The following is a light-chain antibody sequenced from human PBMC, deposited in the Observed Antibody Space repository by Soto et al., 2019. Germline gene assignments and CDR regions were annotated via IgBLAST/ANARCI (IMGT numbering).Light chain of an antibody. CDR3: QSYDSSLSGSIV. CDR2: ANT. J-gene: IGLJ1*01. V-gene: IGLV1-40*01. Sequence: QSVLTQPPSVSGAPGQRVTISCTGSISNIGAGYDVHWYQRLPGTAPKLLIYANTNRPSGVPDRFSGSKSGTSASLAITGLQAEDEADYHCQSYDSSLSGSIVFGTGTKVTV. CDR1: ISNIGAGYD.